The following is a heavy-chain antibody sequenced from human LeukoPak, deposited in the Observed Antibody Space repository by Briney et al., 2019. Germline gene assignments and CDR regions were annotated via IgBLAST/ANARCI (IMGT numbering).Heavy chain of an antibody. CDR2: ISAYNGNT. CDR3: ARVDWNAPRFDY. D-gene: IGHD1-1*01. CDR1: GYSFTSYW. V-gene: IGHV1-18*04. Sequence: GESMKISCKGSGYSFTSYWIGWVRQAPGQGLEWMGWISAYNGNTNYAQKLQGRVTMTTDTSTSTAYMELRSLRSDDTAVYYCARVDWNAPRFDYWGQGTLVTVSS. J-gene: IGHJ4*02.